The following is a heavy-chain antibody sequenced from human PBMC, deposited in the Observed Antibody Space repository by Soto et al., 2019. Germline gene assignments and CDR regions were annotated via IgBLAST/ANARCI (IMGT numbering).Heavy chain of an antibody. J-gene: IGHJ6*02. CDR3: AREGNYYYCMDV. Sequence: GGSLRLSCAASGFTFSSYAMHWVRQAPGKGLEWVAVISYDGSNKYYADSVKGRFTISRDNSKNTLYLQMNGLRAEDTAVYYCAREGNYYYCMDVWGQGTTVTVSS. CDR2: ISYDGSNK. CDR1: GFTFSSYA. V-gene: IGHV3-30-3*01.